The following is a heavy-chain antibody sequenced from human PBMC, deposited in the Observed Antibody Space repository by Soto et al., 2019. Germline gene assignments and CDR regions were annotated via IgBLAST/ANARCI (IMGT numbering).Heavy chain of an antibody. J-gene: IGHJ4*02. CDR3: ARCRAYYFDY. D-gene: IGHD3-10*01. CDR1: GGSISSYY. CDR2: IYYSGST. V-gene: IGHV4-59*01. Sequence: KTSETLSLTCTVSGGSISSYYWSWIRQPPGKGLEWIGYIYYSGSTNYNPSLKSRVTISVDTSKNQFSLKLSSVIAADTAVYYCARCRAYYFDYWGQGTLVTVSS.